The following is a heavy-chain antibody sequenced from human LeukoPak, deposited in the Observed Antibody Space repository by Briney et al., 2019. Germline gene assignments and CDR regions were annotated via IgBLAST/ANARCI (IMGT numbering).Heavy chain of an antibody. V-gene: IGHV3-23*01. CDR1: GFTFSSYA. CDR3: AKDRGSGSYYNGYYFDY. J-gene: IGHJ4*02. CDR2: IRGTGGST. Sequence: GGSLRLSCAASGFTFSSYAMSWVRQAPGKGLEWVSAIRGTGGSTYYADSVKGRFTISRDNSKNTLYLQINSLRAEDTAVYYCAKDRGSGSYYNGYYFDYWGQGTLVTVSS. D-gene: IGHD3-10*01.